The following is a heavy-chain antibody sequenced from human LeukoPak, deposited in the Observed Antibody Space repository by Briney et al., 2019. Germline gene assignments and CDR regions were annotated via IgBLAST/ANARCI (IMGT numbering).Heavy chain of an antibody. CDR2: ISGSGRTI. Sequence: GGSLRLSCAASGFTFTSYSFNWVRQAPGKGLEWVSYISGSGRTIYYADSVRGRFTISRDDAKNSLYLQMNSLRAEDTAVYYCARPEIPEGVLWYYYMDVWGNRTTVTVSS. D-gene: IGHD3-10*01. J-gene: IGHJ6*03. CDR1: GFTFTSYS. CDR3: ARPEIPEGVLWYYYMDV. V-gene: IGHV3-48*01.